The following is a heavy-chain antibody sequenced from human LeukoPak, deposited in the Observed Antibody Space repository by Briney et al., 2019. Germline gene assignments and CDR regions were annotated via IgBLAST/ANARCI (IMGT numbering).Heavy chain of an antibody. D-gene: IGHD3-16*01. J-gene: IGHJ4*02. Sequence: GGSLRHSCVVSGLSFSEYWMHWVRQAPGKGLVWVARSNLHGTTVDYADSVKGRFTISRDNANNTLFLQMNSLRAEDTAVYYCASAFTYVRLGDHWGQGTLVTVSS. CDR3: ASAFTYVRLGDH. CDR1: GLSFSEYW. V-gene: IGHV3-74*01. CDR2: SNLHGTTV.